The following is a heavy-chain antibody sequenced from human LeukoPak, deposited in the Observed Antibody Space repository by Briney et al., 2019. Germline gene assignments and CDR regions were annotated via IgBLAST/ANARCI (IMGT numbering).Heavy chain of an antibody. D-gene: IGHD2-2*01. CDR2: IMSTGGST. J-gene: IGHJ4*02. CDR1: GFTFISYA. CDR3: AKDIGYQNDY. V-gene: IGHV3-23*01. Sequence: GGSLRLSCAASGFTFISYAMSWVRQAPGKGLEWVSTIMSTGGSTFYADSVKGRFTIFRDNPKNILYLQMKSLRAEDTAVYYCAKDIGYQNDYWGQGTLVTVSS.